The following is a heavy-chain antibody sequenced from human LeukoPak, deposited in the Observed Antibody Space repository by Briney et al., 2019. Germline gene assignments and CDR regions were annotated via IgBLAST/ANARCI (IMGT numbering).Heavy chain of an antibody. D-gene: IGHD3-16*01. V-gene: IGHV3-23*01. CDR2: ISGSGTTT. Sequence: GGSLRLSCEASGFTFRNHAMNWVRQTPKKGLEWVSTISGSGTTTYYADSVKGRFTISRDNAKNSLYLQMSNLRAEDTAVYFCARGGGLDVWGQGATVTVSS. CDR1: GFTFRNHA. CDR3: ARGGGLDV. J-gene: IGHJ6*02.